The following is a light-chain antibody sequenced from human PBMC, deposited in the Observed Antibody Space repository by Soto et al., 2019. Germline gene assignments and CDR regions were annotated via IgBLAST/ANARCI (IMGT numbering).Light chain of an antibody. V-gene: IGKV3-15*01. Sequence: VMQSSPGTAPSSPGGAAILSSRVGQCVSSSYLAWYQQKPGQAPRLLIYGASTRATGIPARFIGSGSGTEFTLSVSSLQSEDFAFYYCQQYVKWPITFGQGTRLEIK. J-gene: IGKJ5*01. CDR3: QQYVKWPIT. CDR1: QCVSSSY. CDR2: GAS.